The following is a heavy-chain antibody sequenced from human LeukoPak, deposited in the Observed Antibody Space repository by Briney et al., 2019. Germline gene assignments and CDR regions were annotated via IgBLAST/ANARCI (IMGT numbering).Heavy chain of an antibody. Sequence: GASVKVSCKASGGTFSSYAISWVRQAPGQRLEWMGGIIPIFGTANYAQKFQGRVTITTDESTSTAYMELSSLRSEDTAVYHCARVDYYGSGILNWFDPWGQGTLVTVSS. V-gene: IGHV1-69*05. D-gene: IGHD3-10*01. CDR3: ARVDYYGSGILNWFDP. J-gene: IGHJ5*02. CDR2: IIPIFGTA. CDR1: GGTFSSYA.